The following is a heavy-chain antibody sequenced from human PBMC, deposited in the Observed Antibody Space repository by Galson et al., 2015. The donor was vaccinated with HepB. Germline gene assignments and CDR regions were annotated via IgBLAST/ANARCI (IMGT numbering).Heavy chain of an antibody. CDR1: GFTFSSYG. CDR2: IWYDESNK. V-gene: IGHV3-33*01. J-gene: IGHJ3*02. Sequence: SLRLSCAASGFTFSSYGMHWVRQAPGKGLEWVAVIWYDESNKYYADSVKGRFTISRDNSKNTLYLQMNSLRAEDTAVYYCARDNESDDAFDIWGQGTMVTVSS. CDR3: ARDNESDDAFDI. D-gene: IGHD1-1*01.